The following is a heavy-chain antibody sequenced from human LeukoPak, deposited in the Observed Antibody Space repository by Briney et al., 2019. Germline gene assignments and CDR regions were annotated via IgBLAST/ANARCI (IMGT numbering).Heavy chain of an antibody. CDR2: IKQDGSEK. D-gene: IGHD3-10*01. CDR1: GFTFSGYW. Sequence: GGSLRLSCAASGFTFSGYWMSWVRQAPGKGLEWVANIKQDGSEKNYVDSVKGRFSISRDNAKNSLYLQMNSLRAEDTAVYYCARRLISMVTNDAFDIWGQGTMVTVSS. V-gene: IGHV3-7*02. CDR3: ARRLISMVTNDAFDI. J-gene: IGHJ3*02.